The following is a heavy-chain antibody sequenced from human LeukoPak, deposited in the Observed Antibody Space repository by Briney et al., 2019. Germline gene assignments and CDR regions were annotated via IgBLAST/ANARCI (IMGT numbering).Heavy chain of an antibody. Sequence: GGSLRLSCAASGFTFSSYEMNWVRQAPGKGLEWISYISSSGSAIHYADSVKGRFTISRDNAKNLLYLQMNSLRAEDTAVYYCARDAYSSGWYGVDYWGQGTLVTVSS. CDR1: GFTFSSYE. CDR3: ARDAYSSGWYGVDY. CDR2: ISSSGSAI. D-gene: IGHD6-19*01. J-gene: IGHJ4*02. V-gene: IGHV3-48*03.